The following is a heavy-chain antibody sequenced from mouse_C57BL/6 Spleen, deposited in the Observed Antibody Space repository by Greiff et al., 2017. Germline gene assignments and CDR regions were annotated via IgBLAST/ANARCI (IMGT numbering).Heavy chain of an antibody. V-gene: IGHV6-3*01. J-gene: IGHJ2*01. Sequence: EVQLQQSGGGLVQPGGSMKLSCVASGFTFSNYWMNWVRQSPEKGLEWVAQIRLKSDNYATHYAESVKGRFTISRDDSKSSVYLQMNNLRAEDTGIYYCTGRRTSYYFDYWGQGTTLTVSS. CDR1: GFTFSNYW. CDR2: IRLKSDNYAT. CDR3: TGRRTSYYFDY.